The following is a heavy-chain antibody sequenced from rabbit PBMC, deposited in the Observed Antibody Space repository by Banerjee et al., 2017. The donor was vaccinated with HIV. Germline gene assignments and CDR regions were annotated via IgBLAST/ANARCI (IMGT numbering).Heavy chain of an antibody. J-gene: IGHJ4*01. Sequence: QSLEESGGDLVTPGASLTLTCKASGFDFSSSHYMCWVRQAPGRGLEWIGCIYTGGGNTAYASGAKGRFTISKTSSPTVTLRMTSLTAADTATYFCARDLAGVIGWNFNLWGQGTLVTVS. CDR1: GFDFSSSHY. CDR2: IYTGGGNT. D-gene: IGHD4-1*01. V-gene: IGHV1S40*01. CDR3: ARDLAGVIGWNFNL.